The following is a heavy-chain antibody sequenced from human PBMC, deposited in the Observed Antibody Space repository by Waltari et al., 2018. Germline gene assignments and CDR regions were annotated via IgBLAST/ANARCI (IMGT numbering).Heavy chain of an antibody. CDR3: ARGGLVHDYYYGMDV. CDR2: IWYDGSNK. D-gene: IGHD6-19*01. CDR1: GFPFSTYG. V-gene: IGHV3-33*01. J-gene: IGHJ6*02. Sequence: QVQLVESGGGVVQPGRSLRLSRAASGFPFSTYGMHGVRQAPGKGLEWVAGIWYDGSNKYYADAVKGRFTISRDNSKNTLYLQMNSLRAEDTAVYYCARGGLVHDYYYGMDVWGQGTTVTVSS.